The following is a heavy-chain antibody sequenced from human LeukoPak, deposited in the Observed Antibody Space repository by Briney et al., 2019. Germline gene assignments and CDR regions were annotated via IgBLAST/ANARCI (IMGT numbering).Heavy chain of an antibody. CDR2: ITGSRSYI. D-gene: IGHD4-11*01. Sequence: GGSLRLSCAASGFAFSTYSMDWVRQAPGKGLEWVSSITGSRSYISYADSVKGRFTISRDNASNSLFLQMDSLRAEDTAVYYCTREDHSNYNYWGQGTLVTVSS. CDR3: TREDHSNYNY. CDR1: GFAFSTYS. V-gene: IGHV3-21*01. J-gene: IGHJ4*02.